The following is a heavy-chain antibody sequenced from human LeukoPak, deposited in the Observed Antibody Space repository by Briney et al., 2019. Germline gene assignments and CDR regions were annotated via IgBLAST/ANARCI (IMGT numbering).Heavy chain of an antibody. J-gene: IGHJ4*02. Sequence: GGSLRLSCAASGFTFSNYSINWVRQAPGKGLEWVSTISRNSGYIYYADSVSGRFTISRDNAKNSLYLEMNSLRAEDTAVYYCARTYSWSLSRFDYGGKGTLVTVS. CDR3: ARTYSWSLSRFDY. D-gene: IGHD3-16*02. CDR2: ISRNSGYI. CDR1: GFTFSNYS. V-gene: IGHV3-21*06.